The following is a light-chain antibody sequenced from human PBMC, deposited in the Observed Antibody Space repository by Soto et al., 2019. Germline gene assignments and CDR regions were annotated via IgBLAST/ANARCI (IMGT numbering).Light chain of an antibody. CDR2: YDS. V-gene: IGLV3-21*04. J-gene: IGLJ3*02. CDR1: NLGSKS. Sequence: SYELTQPPSVSVAPGKTARITCGGNNLGSKSVRWYQQKPGQAPVLVIYYDSDRPSGIPERFSGSNSGNTATLTISRVEAGDEADYYCQVWDSSSDHPVFGGGTKLTVL. CDR3: QVWDSSSDHPV.